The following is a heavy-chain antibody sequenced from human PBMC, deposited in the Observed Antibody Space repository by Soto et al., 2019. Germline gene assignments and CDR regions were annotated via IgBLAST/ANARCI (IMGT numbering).Heavy chain of an antibody. CDR3: ARETLYSSSSEYYYYGMDV. CDR1: GDSVSSNSAA. Sequence: PSQTLSLTCAISGDSVSSNSAAWNWIRQSPSRGLEWLGRTYYRSKWYNDYAVSVKSRITINPDTSKNQFSLQLNSVTPEDTAVYYCARETLYSSSSEYYYYGMDVWGQGTTVTVSS. J-gene: IGHJ6*02. V-gene: IGHV6-1*01. D-gene: IGHD6-6*01. CDR2: TYYRSKWYN.